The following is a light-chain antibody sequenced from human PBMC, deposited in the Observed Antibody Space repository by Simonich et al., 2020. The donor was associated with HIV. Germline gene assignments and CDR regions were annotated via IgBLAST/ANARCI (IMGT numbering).Light chain of an antibody. CDR2: GDN. CDR3: QSYDSSLSGWV. J-gene: IGLJ3*02. Sequence: QSVLTQPPSVSGAPGLRVTISCTGTSSNIGAGYDVHWYQQLPGTAPKLLIHGDNHRPSGVPDRFSGSKSGTSASLAITGLRAEDEADYYCQSYDSSLSGWVFGGGTRVTVL. V-gene: IGLV1-40*01. CDR1: SSNIGAGYD.